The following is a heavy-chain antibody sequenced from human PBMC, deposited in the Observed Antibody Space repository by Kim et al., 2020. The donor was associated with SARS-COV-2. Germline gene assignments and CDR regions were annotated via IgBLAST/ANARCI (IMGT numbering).Heavy chain of an antibody. J-gene: IGHJ6*02. CDR2: IIPIFGTA. V-gene: IGHV1-69*13. CDR1: GGTFSSYA. CDR3: ARGRGVAYSGNGYYYYGMDV. D-gene: IGHD5-12*01. Sequence: SVKVSCKASGGTFSSYAISWVRQAPGQGLEWMGGIIPIFGTANYAQKFQGRVTITADESTSTAYMELSSLRSEDTAVYYCARGRGVAYSGNGYYYYGMDVWGQGTTVTVSS.